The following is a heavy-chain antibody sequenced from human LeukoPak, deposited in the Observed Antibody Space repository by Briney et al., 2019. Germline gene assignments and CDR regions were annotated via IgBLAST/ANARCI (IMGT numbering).Heavy chain of an antibody. Sequence: GGSLRLSCAASGFSISNYWMSWVRQAPGKRLEWVANINYDGSERHYVDSVKGRFTISRDNSKNSLYLQMNSLRAEDTAVYYCAREPYYGSGSSSDYWGQGTPVTVSS. V-gene: IGHV3-7*01. D-gene: IGHD3-10*01. CDR1: GFSISNYW. CDR3: AREPYYGSGSSSDY. J-gene: IGHJ4*02. CDR2: INYDGSER.